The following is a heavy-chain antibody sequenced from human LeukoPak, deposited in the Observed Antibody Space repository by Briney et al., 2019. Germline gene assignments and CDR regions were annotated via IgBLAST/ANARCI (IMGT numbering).Heavy chain of an antibody. V-gene: IGHV3-23*01. CDR3: AKDHLDWGSSFDY. J-gene: IGHJ4*02. CDR1: GFTFSGYI. D-gene: IGHD3-9*01. CDR2: INSGGST. Sequence: GGSLRLSCATSGFTFSGYIMNWVRQAPGKGLEWVSAINSGGSTYYADSVKGRFTISRDNSKNKMYLQMNSLRAEDTAVYYCAKDHLDWGSSFDYWGQGTLVTVSS.